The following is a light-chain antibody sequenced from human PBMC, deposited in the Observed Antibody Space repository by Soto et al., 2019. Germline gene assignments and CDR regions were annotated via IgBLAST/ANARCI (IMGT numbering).Light chain of an antibody. V-gene: IGLV1-51*02. J-gene: IGLJ2*01. Sequence: QSVLTQPPSVSAAPGQMVTISCSGSSSNIGNNFVSWYQQLPGKAPKLLIYENNKRPSGIPDRFSGSKSGTSATLGITGLQTGDEADYYCGTWDSSLSAVVFGGGTKLTVL. CDR2: ENN. CDR1: SSNIGNNF. CDR3: GTWDSSLSAVV.